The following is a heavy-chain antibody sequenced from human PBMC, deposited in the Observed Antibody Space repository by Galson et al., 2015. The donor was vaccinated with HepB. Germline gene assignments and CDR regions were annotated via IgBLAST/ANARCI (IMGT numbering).Heavy chain of an antibody. Sequence: SLRLSCAGSGFSVSRNYMAWVLQAPGKGLEWISVIYYVGTKYYVDSVKGRFTIARDYSKNTLYLQMNSLRAEDTAVYHCASWVGSAFDIWGQGIMVTVSS. V-gene: IGHV3-53*01. CDR1: GFSVSRNY. J-gene: IGHJ3*02. CDR2: IYYVGTK. CDR3: ASWVGSAFDI. D-gene: IGHD1-26*01.